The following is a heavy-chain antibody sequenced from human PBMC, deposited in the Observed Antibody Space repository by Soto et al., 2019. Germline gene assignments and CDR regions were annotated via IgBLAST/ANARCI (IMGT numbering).Heavy chain of an antibody. Sequence: QITLKESGPTLVKPTQTLTLTCTFSGFSLTTDSVGVGWIRQPPGEALEWLAGIYWDDSKTYRPSLESRLTITKDTSKNPVALTMTNMDSLDTATYYCAHAYGGRSLYWGQGTLVTVSS. D-gene: IGHD1-26*01. J-gene: IGHJ4*02. V-gene: IGHV2-5*02. CDR1: GFSLTTDSVG. CDR2: IYWDDSK. CDR3: AHAYGGRSLY.